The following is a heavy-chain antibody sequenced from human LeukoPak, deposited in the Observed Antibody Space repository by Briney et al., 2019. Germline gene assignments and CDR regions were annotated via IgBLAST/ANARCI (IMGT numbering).Heavy chain of an antibody. CDR3: ARVFVGYYYYYYYMDV. J-gene: IGHJ6*03. Sequence: PSETLSLTCAVYGGSFSGYYWSWIRQPPGKGLEWIGEINHSGSTNYSPSLKSRVTISVDTSKNQFSLKLSSVTAADTAVYYCARVFVGYYYYYYYMDVWGKGTTVTVSS. D-gene: IGHD2-21*01. CDR2: INHSGST. CDR1: GGSFSGYY. V-gene: IGHV4-34*01.